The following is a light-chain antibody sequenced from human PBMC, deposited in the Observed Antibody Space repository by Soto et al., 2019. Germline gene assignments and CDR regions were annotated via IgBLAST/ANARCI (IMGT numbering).Light chain of an antibody. CDR2: DAS. J-gene: IGKJ2*01. CDR1: LDIINY. Sequence: IQMTQSTSSLSASVGYRVTITCQPSLDIINYLNWYQQKPGKAPKLLIYDASNLETGVSSRFSGSGSGTDFTFTISSLQPEDIATYYCQQYDNLPYTFAQGTKVAIK. CDR3: QQYDNLPYT. V-gene: IGKV1-33*01.